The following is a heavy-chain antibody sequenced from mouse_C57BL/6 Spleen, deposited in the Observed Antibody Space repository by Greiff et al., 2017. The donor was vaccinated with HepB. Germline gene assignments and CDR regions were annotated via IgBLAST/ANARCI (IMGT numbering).Heavy chain of an antibody. D-gene: IGHD1-1*01. Sequence: VKLQQPGAELVKPGASVKLSCKASGYTFTSYWMHWVKQRPGQGLEWIGMIHPNSGSTNYNEKFKSKATLTVDKSSSTAYMQLSSLTSEDSAVYYCARPSNYYGSSYGFDYWGQGTTLTVSS. CDR1: GYTFTSYW. V-gene: IGHV1-64*01. CDR3: ARPSNYYGSSYGFDY. CDR2: IHPNSGST. J-gene: IGHJ2*01.